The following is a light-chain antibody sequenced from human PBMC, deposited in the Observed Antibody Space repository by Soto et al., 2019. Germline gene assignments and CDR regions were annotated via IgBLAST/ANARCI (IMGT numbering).Light chain of an antibody. J-gene: IGLJ1*01. CDR3: SSYTSSSTDV. CDR1: SSDVGGYDY. CDR2: EVS. V-gene: IGLV2-14*01. Sequence: QSALTQPASVSGSPGQPNTISCTGTSSDVGGYDYVSWYQHHPGKAPKLTIYEVSNRPSGVSNRFSGSKSGNTASLTISGLQAEDEAEYYCSSYTSSSTDVFGTGTKLTVL.